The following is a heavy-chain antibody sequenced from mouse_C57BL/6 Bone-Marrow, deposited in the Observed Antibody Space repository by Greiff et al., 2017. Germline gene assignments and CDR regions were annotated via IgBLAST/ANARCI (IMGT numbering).Heavy chain of an antibody. V-gene: IGHV14-4*01. Sequence: EVQLVESGAELVRPGASVKLSCTASGFNIKDDYMHWVKQRPEQGLEWIGWIDPENGDTEYASKFQGKATITADTSSNTAYLQLSSLTSEDTAVYYCTYYYGGPYAMDYWGQGTSVTVSS. CDR2: IDPENGDT. CDR1: GFNIKDDY. D-gene: IGHD1-1*01. J-gene: IGHJ4*01. CDR3: TYYYGGPYAMDY.